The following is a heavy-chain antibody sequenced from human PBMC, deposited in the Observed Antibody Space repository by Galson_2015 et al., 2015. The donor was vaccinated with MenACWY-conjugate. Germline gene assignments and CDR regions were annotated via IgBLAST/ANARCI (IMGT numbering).Heavy chain of an antibody. J-gene: IGHJ4*02. V-gene: IGHV3-23*01. D-gene: IGHD1-26*01. Sequence: SLRLSCAASGFTFNNYAMNWLRQAPGKGLEWLSVISDRGTYTAYADSVKGRFAISRDNSKDTVFLQMNSLTAEDTAVYYCARDGGGGTPFDCWGQGTLVTVSS. CDR1: GFTFNNYA. CDR3: ARDGGGGTPFDC. CDR2: ISDRGTYT.